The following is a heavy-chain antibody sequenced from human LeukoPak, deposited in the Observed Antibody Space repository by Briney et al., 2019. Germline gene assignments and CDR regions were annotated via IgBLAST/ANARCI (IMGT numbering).Heavy chain of an antibody. D-gene: IGHD5-12*01. CDR2: ISYDGSNK. Sequence: PGRSLRLSCTASGLTFSSYGMHWVRQAPGKGLEWVAVISYDGSNKYYADSVKGRFTISRDNSKNTLYLQMNSLRAEDTAVYYCAKVLGGYQQSAGDIWGQGVMVTVSS. CDR3: AKVLGGYQQSAGDI. CDR1: GLTFSSYG. J-gene: IGHJ3*02. V-gene: IGHV3-30*18.